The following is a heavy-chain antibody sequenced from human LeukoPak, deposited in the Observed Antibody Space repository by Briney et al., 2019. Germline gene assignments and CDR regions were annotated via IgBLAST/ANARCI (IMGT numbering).Heavy chain of an antibody. Sequence: PSATLSRTCTVSGGPISSSTYYWGWIRQPPGKGLEWIGSIYYTGHTYYNPSLKSRVAISVDTSKNQFSLKLSSVTAADTAVYYCARLARHYYDSSGYYTTGMVDYWGQGTLVTVSS. CDR3: ARLARHYYDSSGYYTTGMVDY. CDR2: IYYTGHT. CDR1: GGPISSSTYY. V-gene: IGHV4-39*01. D-gene: IGHD3-22*01. J-gene: IGHJ4*02.